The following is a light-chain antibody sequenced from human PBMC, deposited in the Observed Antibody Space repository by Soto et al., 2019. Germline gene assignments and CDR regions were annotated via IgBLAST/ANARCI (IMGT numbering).Light chain of an antibody. CDR2: GAS. CDR1: QSVSSN. Sequence: EIVMTQSPATLSVPPGERATLSCRASQSVSSNLAWYQQKPAQAPRLLIYGASTRATGIPARFSGSGSGTEFTLTISSLQSEDFAVYYCQQYNNWPPWTFGQGTKVEIK. J-gene: IGKJ1*01. V-gene: IGKV3-15*01. CDR3: QQYNNWPPWT.